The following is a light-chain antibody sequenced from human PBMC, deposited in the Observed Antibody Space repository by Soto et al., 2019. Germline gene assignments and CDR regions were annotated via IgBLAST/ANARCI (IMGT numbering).Light chain of an antibody. Sequence: QSALTQPASVSGSPGQSITISCTGTSSDVCGYYVSWYQQHPDKAPKLMIYVVSNRPSGVSNRFSGSKSGNTASLTISGLQAEDEADYYCSSYTSSDTPYVFGTGTKLTVL. CDR1: SSDVCGYY. J-gene: IGLJ1*01. V-gene: IGLV2-14*01. CDR2: VVS. CDR3: SSYTSSDTPYV.